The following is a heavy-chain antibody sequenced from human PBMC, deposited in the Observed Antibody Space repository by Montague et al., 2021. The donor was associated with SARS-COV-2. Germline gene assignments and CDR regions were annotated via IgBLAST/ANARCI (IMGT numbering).Heavy chain of an antibody. CDR2: IYWDDDK. D-gene: IGHD3-16*02. CDR3: ARYTSRMYGSFDY. V-gene: IGHV2-5*02. Sequence: PALVKPTQTLTLTCIVSGFSLNTNGMGVGWIRQLPGEAPAWLALIYWDDDKRYSPSLKTRLTITKDTSRNQVVLTMTNVDPGDTGTYFCARYTSRMYGSFDYWGRGALVSVSS. CDR1: GFSLNTNGMG. J-gene: IGHJ4*02.